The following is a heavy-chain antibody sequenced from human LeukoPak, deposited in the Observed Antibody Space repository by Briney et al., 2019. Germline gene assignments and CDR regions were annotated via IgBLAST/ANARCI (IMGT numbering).Heavy chain of an antibody. D-gene: IGHD3-22*01. J-gene: IGHJ4*02. CDR2: ISYDGSNK. CDR3: AKTPERITMIVVVIPHFDY. Sequence: GGSLRLSCAASGFTFSSYGMHWVRQAPGKGLEWVAVISYDGSNKYYADSVKGRFTISRDNSKNTLYLQMNSLRTEDTAEYYCAKTPERITMIVVVIPHFDYWGQGTLVTVSS. CDR1: GFTFSSYG. V-gene: IGHV3-30*18.